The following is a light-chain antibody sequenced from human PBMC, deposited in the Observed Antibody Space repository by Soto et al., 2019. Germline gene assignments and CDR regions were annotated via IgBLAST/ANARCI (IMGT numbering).Light chain of an antibody. CDR2: KAS. J-gene: IGKJ1*01. V-gene: IGKV1-5*03. CDR3: HPSTSYSEV. CDR1: QTISSW. Sequence: IQMTQSPSTLSGSVGDRVTITCRGSQTISSWLAWYQHKPGKAPKLLIYKASTLKSGVPSRFTGSGSGTQFTLTIRSLQPDDFATYYCHPSTSYSEVFGQGNKLEL.